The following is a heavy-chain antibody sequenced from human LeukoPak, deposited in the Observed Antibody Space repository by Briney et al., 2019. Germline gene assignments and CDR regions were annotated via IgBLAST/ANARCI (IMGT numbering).Heavy chain of an antibody. CDR2: ISGTGYQT. CDR3: AKHLRTNFWFFDH. CDR1: GFTLSTYA. Sequence: GGSLRLSCAASGFTLSTYALSWVRQAPGKGLEWVSLISGTGYQTDYADSVKGRLTISRDNSKNTLYLQMNSLKAEDTAVYYCAKHLRTNFWFFDHWGQGTLVTVSS. J-gene: IGHJ4*02. D-gene: IGHD3-9*01. V-gene: IGHV3-23*01.